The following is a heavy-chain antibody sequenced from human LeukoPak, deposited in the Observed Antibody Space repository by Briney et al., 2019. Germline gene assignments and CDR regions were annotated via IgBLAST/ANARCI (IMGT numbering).Heavy chain of an antibody. D-gene: IGHD5-24*01. CDR3: ARWETATITGDF. V-gene: IGHV3-7*01. CDR2: INQDGSEK. Sequence: GGSLRLSCAASGFTFPRYWMSWVRQAPGKGLEWVANINQDGSEKKYMDSVKGRFTISRDNAKNSLYLQMNSLRAEDTAVYYCARWETATITGDFWGQGSLVTVSS. J-gene: IGHJ4*02. CDR1: GFTFPRYW.